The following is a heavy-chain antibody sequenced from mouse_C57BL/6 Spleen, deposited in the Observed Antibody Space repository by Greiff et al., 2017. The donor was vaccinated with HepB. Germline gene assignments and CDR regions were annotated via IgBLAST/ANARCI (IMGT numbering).Heavy chain of an antibody. Sequence: EVQLQQSGTVLARPGASVKMSCKTSGYTFTSYWMHWVKQRPGQGLEWIGAIYPGNSDTSYNQKFKGKAKLTAVTSASTAYMELSSLTNEDSAVYYCTRGGAYDGLYYFDYWGQGTTLTVSS. J-gene: IGHJ2*01. CDR3: TRGGAYDGLYYFDY. CDR2: IYPGNSDT. CDR1: GYTFTSYW. V-gene: IGHV1-5*01. D-gene: IGHD2-3*01.